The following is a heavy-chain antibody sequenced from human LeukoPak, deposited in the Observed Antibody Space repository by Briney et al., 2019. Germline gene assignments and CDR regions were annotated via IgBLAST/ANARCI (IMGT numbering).Heavy chain of an antibody. CDR1: GGSISSSSYY. V-gene: IGHV4-39*01. J-gene: IGHJ4*02. CDR3: ASWGAYYYDSSGYPREIDY. D-gene: IGHD3-22*01. Sequence: SETLSLTCTVSGGSISSSSYYWDWIRQPPGKGLEWIGSIYYSGSTYYNPSLKSRVTISVDTSKNQFSLKLSSVTAADTAVYYCASWGAYYYDSSGYPREIDYWGQGTLVTVSS. CDR2: IYYSGST.